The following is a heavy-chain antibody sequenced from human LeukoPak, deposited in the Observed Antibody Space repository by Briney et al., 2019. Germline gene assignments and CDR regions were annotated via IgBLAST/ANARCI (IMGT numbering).Heavy chain of an antibody. V-gene: IGHV3-23*01. CDR1: GFTLSSYG. J-gene: IGHJ4*02. CDR3: AKGRVWGVITSFVY. CDR2: ISGSGGST. D-gene: IGHD3-10*01. Sequence: GGSLRLSCAASGFTLSSYGMSWVRQAPGKGLEWVSAISGSGGSTYYADSVKGRFTISRDNSKNTLSLEMNSLRVEDTAVYYCAKGRVWGVITSFVYWGEGTLVTVSS.